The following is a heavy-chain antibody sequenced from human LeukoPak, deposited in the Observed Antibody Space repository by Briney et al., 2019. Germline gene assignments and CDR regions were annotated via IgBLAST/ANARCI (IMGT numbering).Heavy chain of an antibody. J-gene: IGHJ4*02. CDR3: AREGDYGYYFDY. CDR1: GFTFSSYG. D-gene: IGHD4-17*01. Sequence: PGGSLRLSCAASGFTFSSYGMNWVRQAPGKGLEWVSFVSIGGSFIYYADSVKGRFTISRDDAKNSLYLQMNSLRAEDTALYHCAREGDYGYYFDYWGQGTLVTVSS. V-gene: IGHV3-21*04. CDR2: VSIGGSFI.